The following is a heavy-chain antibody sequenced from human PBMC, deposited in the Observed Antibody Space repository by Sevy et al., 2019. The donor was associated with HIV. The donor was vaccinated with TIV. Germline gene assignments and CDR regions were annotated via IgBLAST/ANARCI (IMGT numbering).Heavy chain of an antibody. CDR1: GFTFSSYG. CDR3: ARDVRVGRLWFGERNDAFDI. D-gene: IGHD3-10*01. J-gene: IGHJ3*02. Sequence: GGSLRLSCAASGFTFSSYGMHWVRQAPGKGLEWVAVIWYDGSNKYYADSVKGRLTISRDNSKNTLYLQMNSLRAEDTAVYYCARDVRVGRLWFGERNDAFDIWGQGTMVTVSS. V-gene: IGHV3-33*01. CDR2: IWYDGSNK.